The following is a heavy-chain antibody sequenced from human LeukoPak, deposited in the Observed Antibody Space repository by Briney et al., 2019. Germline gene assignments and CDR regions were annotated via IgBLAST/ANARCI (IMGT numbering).Heavy chain of an antibody. D-gene: IGHD6-13*01. CDR3: AKDIKAAASPTPGWFDP. Sequence: PGGSLRLSCAASGFTFGSYGMHWVRQAPGKGLEWVAVIWYDGSSKYYADSVKGRFTISRDNSKNTLYLQMNSLRAEDTAVYYCAKDIKAAASPTPGWFDPWGQGTLVTVSS. CDR2: IWYDGSSK. V-gene: IGHV3-33*06. J-gene: IGHJ5*02. CDR1: GFTFGSYG.